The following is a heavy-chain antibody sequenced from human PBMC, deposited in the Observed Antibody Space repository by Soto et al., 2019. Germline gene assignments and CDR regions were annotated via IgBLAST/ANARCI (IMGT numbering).Heavy chain of an antibody. CDR3: AVPVPYYDSSGYYFDY. CDR2: IIPIFGTA. CDR1: GGTFSSYA. V-gene: IGHV1-69*01. D-gene: IGHD3-22*01. J-gene: IGHJ4*02. Sequence: QVQLVQSGAEVKKPGSSVKVSCKASGGTFSSYAISWVLQAPGQGLEWMGGIIPIFGTANYAQKFQGIVTMTADESTSTAYMELISLRSEDTAVYYCAVPVPYYDSSGYYFDYWGQGTLVTVSS.